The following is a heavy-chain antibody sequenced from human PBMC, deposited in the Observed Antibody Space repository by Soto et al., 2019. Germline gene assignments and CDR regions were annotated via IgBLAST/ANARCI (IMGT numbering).Heavy chain of an antibody. CDR1: GYTFTRYW. D-gene: IGHD2-2*01. CDR3: AKRHCSSTRCYDAVDV. Sequence: PGESLKISCKGFGYTFTRYWIAWVRQMPGKGLEWMGITYPGDSDTRYSPSFQGQVTISVDKSINTAYLQWSSLTASDTAIYYCAKRHCSSTRCYDAVDVWGQGTTVTVSS. V-gene: IGHV5-51*01. CDR2: TYPGDSDT. J-gene: IGHJ6*02.